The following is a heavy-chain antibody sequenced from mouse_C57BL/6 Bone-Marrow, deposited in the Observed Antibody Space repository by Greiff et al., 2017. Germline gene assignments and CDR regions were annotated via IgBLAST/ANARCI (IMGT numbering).Heavy chain of an antibody. D-gene: IGHD2-4*01. CDR1: GFTFSSYG. J-gene: IGHJ4*01. Sequence: EVQVVESGGDLVKPGGSLKLSCAASGFTFSSYGMSWVRQTPDKRLEWVATISSGGSYTYYPDSVKGRFTISRDNAKNTLYLQMSSLKSDDTAMYDCARLEITTVPYYYAMDYWGQGTSVTVSS. CDR3: ARLEITTVPYYYAMDY. V-gene: IGHV5-6*01. CDR2: ISSGGSYT.